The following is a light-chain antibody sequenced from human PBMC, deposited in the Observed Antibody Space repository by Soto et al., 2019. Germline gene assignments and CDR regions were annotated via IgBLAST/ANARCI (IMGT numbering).Light chain of an antibody. V-gene: IGKV3-11*01. CDR3: QQRSDWPST. Sequence: EIVXTQSPATXXLSPGERATXXXXASQXVXXYLAWYQQKPGQAPRLLIYDASNRATGIPARFSGSGSGTDFTLTISSLEPDDFAVYYCQQRSDWPSTFGGGTKVQIK. CDR2: DAS. J-gene: IGKJ4*01. CDR1: QXVXXY.